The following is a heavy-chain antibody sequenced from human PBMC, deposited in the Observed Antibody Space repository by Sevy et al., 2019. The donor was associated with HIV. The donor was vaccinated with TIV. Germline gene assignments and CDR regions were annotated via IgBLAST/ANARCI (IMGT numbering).Heavy chain of an antibody. D-gene: IGHD6-13*01. CDR3: ARWYFKMDV. J-gene: IGHJ6*02. Sequence: GGSLRLSCSVSGFTVSGVHMTWVRQASGKGLEWVSVIYDGGSTYYADSVKGRFIISRDNSKNTLYLQMNSLRVEDTAVYYCARWYFKMDVWGQGATVTVSS. CDR2: IYDGGST. V-gene: IGHV3-53*01. CDR1: GFTVSGVH.